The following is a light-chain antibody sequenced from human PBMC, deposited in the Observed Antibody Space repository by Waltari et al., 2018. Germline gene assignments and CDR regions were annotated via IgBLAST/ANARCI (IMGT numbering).Light chain of an antibody. CDR2: AAC. CDR3: QQSYSTSST. Sequence: DIQMTQSPSSLSASVGDRVTITCRASQSISSYLTWYQQKPGKAPKLLIYAACSLQSGVPSRFSGRGAGTDFTLTISRLQPEDFATYYCQQSYSTSSTFGQGTRLEIK. V-gene: IGKV1-39*01. CDR1: QSISSY. J-gene: IGKJ5*01.